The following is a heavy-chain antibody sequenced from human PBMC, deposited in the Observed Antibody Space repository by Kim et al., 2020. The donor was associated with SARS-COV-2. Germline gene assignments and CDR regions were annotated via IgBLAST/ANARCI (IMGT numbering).Heavy chain of an antibody. CDR2: IYYSGST. CDR1: GGSISSYY. Sequence: SETLSLTCTVSGGSISSYYWSWIRQPPGKGLEWIGYIYYSGSTNYNPSLKSRVTISVDTSKNQFSLKLSSVTAADTAVYYCARGMVATVDYWGQGTLVTVSS. D-gene: IGHD5-12*01. J-gene: IGHJ4*02. CDR3: ARGMVATVDY. V-gene: IGHV4-59*01.